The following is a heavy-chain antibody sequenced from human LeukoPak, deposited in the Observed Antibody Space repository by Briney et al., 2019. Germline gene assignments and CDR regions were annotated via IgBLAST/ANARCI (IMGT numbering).Heavy chain of an antibody. CDR3: ARDDQGSSWYLGHSDAFDI. D-gene: IGHD6-13*01. V-gene: IGHV3-21*01. Sequence: GGSLRLSCAASGFTFSSYSMNWVRQAPGKGLEWVSSISSGSSYTYYGDSVKGRFTISRDNTKKSLYLQMNSLKAEDTAVYYCARDDQGSSWYLGHSDAFDIWGQGTMVTVSS. J-gene: IGHJ3*02. CDR2: ISSGSSYT. CDR1: GFTFSSYS.